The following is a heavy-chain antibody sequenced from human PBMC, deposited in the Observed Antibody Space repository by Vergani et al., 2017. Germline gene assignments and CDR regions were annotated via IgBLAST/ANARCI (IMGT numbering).Heavy chain of an antibody. CDR3: AREEVGASSHAFDV. CDR2: IYHSGST. V-gene: IGHV4-4*03. J-gene: IGHJ3*01. Sequence: QVQLPESGPGLLKPPGTLSLTCAVSGGTLSSSDWWSWVRPPPGEGLEVIGEIYHSGSTNYNPSLKSRVTISVDKSKNQFSLKLSSVTAADTAVYYCAREEVGASSHAFDVWGQGTMVTVSS. D-gene: IGHD1-26*01. CDR1: GGTLSSSDW.